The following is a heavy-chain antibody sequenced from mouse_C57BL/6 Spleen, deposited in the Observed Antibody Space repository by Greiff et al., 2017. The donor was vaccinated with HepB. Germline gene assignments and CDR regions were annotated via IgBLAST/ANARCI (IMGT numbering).Heavy chain of an antibody. J-gene: IGHJ4*01. CDR2: ISYDGSN. CDR3: ARDPAGTRAMDY. V-gene: IGHV3-6*01. CDR1: GYSITSGYY. D-gene: IGHD4-1*01. Sequence: EVQLQESGPGLVKPSQSLSLTCSVTGYSITSGYYWNWIRQFPGNKLEWMGYISYDGSNNYNPSLKNRISITRDTSKNQFFLKLNSVTTEDTATYYCARDPAGTRAMDYWGQGTSVTVSS.